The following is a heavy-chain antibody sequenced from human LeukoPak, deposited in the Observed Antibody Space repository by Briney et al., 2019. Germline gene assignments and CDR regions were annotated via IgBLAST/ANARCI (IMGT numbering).Heavy chain of an antibody. CDR3: ARDAVGADFGVVINYYYYMDV. V-gene: IGHV3-11*04. CDR1: GFTFSDYY. Sequence: KPGGSLRLSCAASGFTFSDYYMRWIRQAPGKGLEWVSYISSSGSTIYYADSVKGRFTIYRDNAKNSLYLQVNSLRAEDTAVYYCARDAVGADFGVVINYYYYMDVWGKGTTVTVSS. D-gene: IGHD3-3*01. CDR2: ISSSGSTI. J-gene: IGHJ6*03.